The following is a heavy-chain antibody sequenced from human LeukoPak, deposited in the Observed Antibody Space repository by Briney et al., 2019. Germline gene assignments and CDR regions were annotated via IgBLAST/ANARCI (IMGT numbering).Heavy chain of an antibody. J-gene: IGHJ4*02. Sequence: GGSLRLSCAASGFTFSDSPMHWVRQASGKGLEWVGRITNKANSYATAYAESVKGRFTISRDDSKNTAYLQMNSLQTEDTAVYYCTSLPTLKTFDYWGQGILVTVSS. CDR3: TSLPTLKTFDY. V-gene: IGHV3-73*01. CDR2: ITNKANSYAT. CDR1: GFTFSDSP. D-gene: IGHD4-17*01.